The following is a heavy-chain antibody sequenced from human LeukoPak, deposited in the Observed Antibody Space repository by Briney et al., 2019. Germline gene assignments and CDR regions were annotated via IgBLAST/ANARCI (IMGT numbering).Heavy chain of an antibody. CDR1: GYTFTSYG. CDR2: ISAYNGNT. CDR3: ARLSAYCGGDCFRVDHDY. Sequence: ASVKVSCKASGYTFTSYGISWVRQAPGQGLEWMGWISAYNGNTNYAQKLQGRVTMTTDTSTSTAYMELRSLRSDDTAVYYCARLSAYCGGDCFRVDHDYWGQGTLVTVSS. D-gene: IGHD2-21*01. V-gene: IGHV1-18*01. J-gene: IGHJ4*02.